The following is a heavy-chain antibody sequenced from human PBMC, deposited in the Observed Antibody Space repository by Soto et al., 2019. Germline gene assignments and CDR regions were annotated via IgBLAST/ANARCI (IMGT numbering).Heavy chain of an antibody. CDR1: GYTFTGYY. CDR2: INPNSGGT. V-gene: IGHV1-2*02. Sequence: DSVKVSCKASGYTFTGYYMHWVRQAPGQGLEWMGWINPNSGGTNYAQKFQGRVTMTRDTSISTAYMELSRLRSDDTAVYYCAREGVLVVVIIGRNCSYPWGQGSLGTVSS. J-gene: IGHJ5*02. CDR3: AREGVLVVVIIGRNCSYP. D-gene: IGHD3-3*01.